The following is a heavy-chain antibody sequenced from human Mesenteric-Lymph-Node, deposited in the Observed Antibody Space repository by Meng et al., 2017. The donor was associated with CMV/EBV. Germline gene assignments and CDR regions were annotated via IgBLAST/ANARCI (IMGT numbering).Heavy chain of an antibody. CDR1: GFTLSTYA. V-gene: IGHV3-23*01. Sequence: GESLKISCAASGFTLSTYAMSWVRQAPGKGLEWVSALTGNGGTTYYADSVKGRFTISRDNSRNTLYLQMNNLRAEDTAVYYWAKYGSGLSGTYEFDYLGQGTLVTVSS. D-gene: IGHD1-26*01. CDR2: LTGNGGTT. CDR3: AKYGSGLSGTYEFDY. J-gene: IGHJ4*02.